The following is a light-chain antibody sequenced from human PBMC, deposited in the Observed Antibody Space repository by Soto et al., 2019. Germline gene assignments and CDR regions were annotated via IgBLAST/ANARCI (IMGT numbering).Light chain of an antibody. CDR1: SSDVGGHNS. CDR2: DVS. V-gene: IGLV2-14*01. CDR3: ATWDDSLPAV. J-gene: IGLJ2*01. Sequence: QSALTQPASVSGSPGQSITISCTGTSSDVGGHNSVSWYRQDPGKAPKLMIYDVSNRPSGVSDRFSGSKSGTSASLAISGLQSEDEADYYCATWDDSLPAVFGGGTKVTVL.